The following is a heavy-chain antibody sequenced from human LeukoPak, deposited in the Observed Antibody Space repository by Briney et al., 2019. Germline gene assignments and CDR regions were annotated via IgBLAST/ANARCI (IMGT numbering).Heavy chain of an antibody. V-gene: IGHV1-18*01. CDR3: AGVGIQLWYTSDY. CDR1: GYTFTSYG. J-gene: IGHJ4*02. Sequence: ASVKVSCKASGYTFTSYGISWVRQAPGQGLEWMGWSSAHNGNTNYAQNLQGRVTMTTDTSTSTAYMELRSLRSDDTAVYYCAGVGIQLWYTSDYWGQGTLVTVSS. CDR2: SSAHNGNT. D-gene: IGHD5-18*01.